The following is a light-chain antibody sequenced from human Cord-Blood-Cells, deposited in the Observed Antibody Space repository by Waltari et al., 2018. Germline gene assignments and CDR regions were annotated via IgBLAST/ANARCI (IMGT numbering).Light chain of an antibody. J-gene: IGLJ1*01. CDR3: CSYAGSYTNYV. Sequence: QSALTQPRSVSGSPGQSVPIPCTGTSSDVGGYNYVSWYQQHPGKAPKLMIYDVRKRPSGVPDRFSGSKSGHTASLTISGLQAEDEADYSCCSYAGSYTNYVFGTGTKVTVL. V-gene: IGLV2-11*01. CDR1: SSDVGGYNY. CDR2: DVR.